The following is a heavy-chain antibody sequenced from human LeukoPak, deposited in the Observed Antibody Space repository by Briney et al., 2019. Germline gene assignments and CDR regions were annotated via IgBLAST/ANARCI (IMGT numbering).Heavy chain of an antibody. CDR1: GFTFSSYA. J-gene: IGHJ4*01. Sequence: GGSLRLSCAASGFTFSSYAMSWVRQAPGKGLEWVSAISGSGGSTYYADSVKGRFTISRDNSKNTLYLQMNSLRAEDTAVYYCAKDITMIVVVTLDYWGQEPWSPSPQ. D-gene: IGHD3-22*01. V-gene: IGHV3-23*01. CDR2: ISGSGGST. CDR3: AKDITMIVVVTLDY.